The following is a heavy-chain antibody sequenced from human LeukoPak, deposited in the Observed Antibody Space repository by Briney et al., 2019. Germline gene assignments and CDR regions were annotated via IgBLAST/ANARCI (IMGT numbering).Heavy chain of an antibody. Sequence: GGSLRLSCAASGFTFSDFYMSWIRQAPGKGLEWVSYISSTGSYTDYADSVKGRFTISRDNAKNSLYLQMNSLRAEDTAVYDCARDRLQYSYGYDYWGQGTLVTVSS. V-gene: IGHV3-11*05. CDR2: ISSTGSYT. D-gene: IGHD5-18*01. J-gene: IGHJ4*02. CDR3: ARDRLQYSYGYDY. CDR1: GFTFSDFY.